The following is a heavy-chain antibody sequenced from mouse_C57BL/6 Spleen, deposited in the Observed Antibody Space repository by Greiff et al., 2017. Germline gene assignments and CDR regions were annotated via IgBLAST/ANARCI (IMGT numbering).Heavy chain of an antibody. CDR1: GYTFTDYY. V-gene: IGHV1-26*01. CDR3: ARREYYGSSYWYFDV. Sequence: VQLQQSGPELVKPGASVKISCKASGYTFTDYYMNWVKQSHGKSLEWIGDINPNNGGTSYNQKFKGKATLTVDKSSSTAYMELRSLTSEDSAVYYCARREYYGSSYWYFDVWGTGTTVTVSS. D-gene: IGHD1-1*01. CDR2: INPNNGGT. J-gene: IGHJ1*03.